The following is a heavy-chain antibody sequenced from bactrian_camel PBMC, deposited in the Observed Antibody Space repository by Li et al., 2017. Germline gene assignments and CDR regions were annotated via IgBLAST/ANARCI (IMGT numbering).Heavy chain of an antibody. Sequence: VQLVESGGGLVQPGGSLRLSCAASGFDFSSYLMSWVRQAPGKGLEWVSTLKWDGTDTYYADFVKGRFTISRANTMNTAYLLMDSLKSEDTAQYYCKRSALGRCAGYWGQGTQVTVS. CDR1: GFDFSSYL. CDR2: LKWDGTDT. J-gene: IGHJ6*01. V-gene: IGHV3S6*01. CDR3: KRSALGRCAGY. D-gene: IGHD1*01.